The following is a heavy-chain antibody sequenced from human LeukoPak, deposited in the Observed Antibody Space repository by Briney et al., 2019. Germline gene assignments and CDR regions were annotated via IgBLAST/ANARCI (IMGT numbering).Heavy chain of an antibody. CDR1: GASVSTGGYY. D-gene: IGHD2-15*01. Sequence: SETLSLTCTVSGASVSTGGYYWNWIRQPPGKGPEWIGYMHYSGSTNYNPSLKSRVTISVDTSKNQFSLKLSSVTAADTAVYYCARGYCSGGSCYSWYYYYGMDVWGQGTTVTVSS. CDR3: ARGYCSGGSCYSWYYYYGMDV. V-gene: IGHV4-61*08. J-gene: IGHJ6*02. CDR2: MHYSGST.